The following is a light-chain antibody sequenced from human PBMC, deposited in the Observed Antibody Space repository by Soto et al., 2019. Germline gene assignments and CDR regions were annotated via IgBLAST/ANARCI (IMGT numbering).Light chain of an antibody. CDR1: QSVSSS. V-gene: IGKV3-20*01. J-gene: IGKJ5*01. CDR2: GAS. CDR3: QQYGSSSIT. Sequence: EIVLTQSPATLSVSPGETATLSCRASQSVSSSLAWYQQTPGRAPRLLIYGASSRATGIPDRFSGSGSGTDFTLTISRLEPEDFAVYYCQQYGSSSITFGQGTRLEIK.